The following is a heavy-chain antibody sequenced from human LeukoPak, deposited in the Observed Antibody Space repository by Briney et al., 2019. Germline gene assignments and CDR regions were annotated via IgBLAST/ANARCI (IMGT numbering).Heavy chain of an antibody. D-gene: IGHD3-10*01. J-gene: IGHJ4*02. CDR2: IIPILGIA. CDR1: EVTFSSYA. Sequence: AVKLSCKAYEVTFSSYAISGVRQAPGQGLDWMGRIIPILGIANYAQKFQGRVTITADKSTSTAYMELSSLRSEETAVYYCARDPGSGYWGQGTLVTVSS. CDR3: ARDPGSGY. V-gene: IGHV1-69*04.